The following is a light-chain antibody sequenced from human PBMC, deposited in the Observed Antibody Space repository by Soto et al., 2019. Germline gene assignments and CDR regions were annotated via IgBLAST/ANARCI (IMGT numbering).Light chain of an antibody. J-gene: IGKJ1*01. V-gene: IGKV3-15*01. Sequence: EIVITQSPATLSVSPGETATLSCRASQSISNNLAWHQQKPGQAPRVLIYGASSRATDIPARFSGSGSGTELNFTISILQSENSSGCFCVQYHNRPPWAFGHGTKVEIK. CDR3: VQYHNRPPWA. CDR1: QSISNN. CDR2: GAS.